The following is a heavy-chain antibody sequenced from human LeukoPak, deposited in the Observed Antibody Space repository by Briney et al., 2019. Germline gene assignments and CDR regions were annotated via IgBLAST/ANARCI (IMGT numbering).Heavy chain of an antibody. V-gene: IGHV3-23*01. D-gene: IGHD5-24*01. J-gene: IGHJ4*02. CDR3: TVQRGGDGYNTFDY. CDR2: IGGGTTT. Sequence: GGSLRLSCAASGFTFRNYVISWVRQAPGKGLEWVSAIGGGTTTYYADYVKGRFTISRDNSKNTLYLQMNSLRAEDTAVYYCTVQRGGDGYNTFDYWGQGTLVTVSS. CDR1: GFTFRNYV.